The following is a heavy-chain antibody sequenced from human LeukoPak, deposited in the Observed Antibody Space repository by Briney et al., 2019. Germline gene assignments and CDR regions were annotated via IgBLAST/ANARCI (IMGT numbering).Heavy chain of an antibody. D-gene: IGHD3-22*01. CDR1: GFTFSSYS. V-gene: IGHV3-48*04. Sequence: GGSLRLSCAASGFTFSSYSMNWVRQAPGKGLEWVSYISSSSSTIYYADSVKGRFTISRDNAKNSLYLQMSSLRAEDTAVYYCARDGYYYDSSRFDYWGQGTLVTVSS. CDR3: ARDGYYYDSSRFDY. CDR2: ISSSSSTI. J-gene: IGHJ4*02.